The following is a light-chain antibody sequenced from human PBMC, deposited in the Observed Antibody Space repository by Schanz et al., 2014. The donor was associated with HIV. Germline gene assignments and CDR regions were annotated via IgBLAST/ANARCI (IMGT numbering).Light chain of an antibody. J-gene: IGLJ2*01. Sequence: QSALIQPASVSGSPGQSITIFCTGTSSDIGAYNYVSWYQQHPGKAPKLMIYDVNIRPSGVSNRFSGSKSGNTASLTISGLQAEDEADYYCNSYTRTSTPVFGGGTKLTVL. CDR1: SSDIGAYNY. CDR2: DVN. CDR3: NSYTRTSTPV. V-gene: IGLV2-14*03.